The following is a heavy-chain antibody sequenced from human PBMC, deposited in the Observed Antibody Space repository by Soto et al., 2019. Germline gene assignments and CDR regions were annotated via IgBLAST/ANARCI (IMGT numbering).Heavy chain of an antibody. CDR2: IIPIFGTA. D-gene: IGHD4-17*01. V-gene: IGHV1-69*06. CDR1: GGTFSSYA. J-gene: IGHJ6*02. Sequence: QVQLVQSGAEVKKPGSSVKVSCKASGGTFSSYAISWVRQAPGQGLEWMGGIIPIFGTANHAQKFQGRVTITADKSTSTGYMELSSLRSEDTAVYYCARDAERYTSVGDTVTTFPSYDYYGMDVWGQGTTVTVSS. CDR3: ARDAERYTSVGDTVTTFPSYDYYGMDV.